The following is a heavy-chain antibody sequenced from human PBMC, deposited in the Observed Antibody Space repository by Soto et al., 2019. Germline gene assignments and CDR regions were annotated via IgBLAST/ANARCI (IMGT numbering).Heavy chain of an antibody. CDR1: GGSVRSYY. D-gene: IGHD1-7*01. J-gene: IGHJ4*02. CDR3: SRDVGGNYGGIFN. CDR2: IYSSGSS. Sequence: SETLSLTCTVSGGSVRSYYWNWIRQPAGKALEWIGRIYSSGSSNYNPSLKSRVTMSVDTSKNQFSLRLTSVTAADTALYYCSRDVGGNYGGIFNWGQGTLVTAPQ. V-gene: IGHV4-4*07.